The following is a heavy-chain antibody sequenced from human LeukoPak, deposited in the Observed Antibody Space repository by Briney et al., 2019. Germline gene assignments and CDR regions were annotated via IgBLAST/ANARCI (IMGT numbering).Heavy chain of an antibody. J-gene: IGHJ4*02. Sequence: GGSLRLSCAASGFTFSDYYMSWIRQTPGKGLEYVSHISNTGWSIYYVDSAKGRFTISRDKAENSVYLQMTNLRVEDTALYYCAGGRSAEGVDFWGQGSLVTVSS. CDR1: GFTFSDYY. V-gene: IGHV3-11*01. CDR3: AGGRSAEGVDF. D-gene: IGHD6-19*01. CDR2: ISNTGWSI.